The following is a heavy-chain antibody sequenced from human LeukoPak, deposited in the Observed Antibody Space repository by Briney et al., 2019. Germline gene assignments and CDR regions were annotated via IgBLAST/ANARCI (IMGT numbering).Heavy chain of an antibody. Sequence: SETLSLTCAVYGGSFSGYYWCWIRQPPGKGLEWIGEINHSGSTNYTPSLKSRVTMSVDTSKNQFSLKLSSVTAADTAVYYCARLLRRGLVDAFDIWGQGTMVTVSS. V-gene: IGHV4-34*01. CDR1: GGSFSGYY. D-gene: IGHD2-8*02. J-gene: IGHJ3*02. CDR3: ARLLRRGLVDAFDI. CDR2: INHSGST.